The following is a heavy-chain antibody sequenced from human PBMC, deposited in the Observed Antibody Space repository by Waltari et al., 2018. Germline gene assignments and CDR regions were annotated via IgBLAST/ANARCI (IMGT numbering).Heavy chain of an antibody. Sequence: QVQLQESGPGLVKPSETLSLTCAVSGYSISSGYYWGWIRQPPGKGLEWIGSIYHSGSTYYNPSLKSRVTISVDTSKNQFSLKLSSVTAADTAVYYCAAPFDSSSWYTDAFDIWGQGTMVTVSS. D-gene: IGHD6-13*01. V-gene: IGHV4-38-2*01. CDR1: GYSISSGYY. CDR3: AAPFDSSSWYTDAFDI. CDR2: IYHSGST. J-gene: IGHJ3*02.